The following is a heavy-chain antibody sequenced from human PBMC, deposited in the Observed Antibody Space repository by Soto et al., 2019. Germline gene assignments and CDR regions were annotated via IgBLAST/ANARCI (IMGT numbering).Heavy chain of an antibody. Sequence: SETLSLTCTVSGGSLSGYYWSWIRQSPGKGLEWIACIFYSGKTYHNPALQSRVTISVDTSKNQFSLRLSSVTAADTAVYYCARHVETQRYWAFDIWGQGTVVSV. D-gene: IGHD1-26*01. CDR2: IFYSGKT. CDR3: ARHVETQRYWAFDI. J-gene: IGHJ3*02. V-gene: IGHV4-59*08. CDR1: GGSLSGYY.